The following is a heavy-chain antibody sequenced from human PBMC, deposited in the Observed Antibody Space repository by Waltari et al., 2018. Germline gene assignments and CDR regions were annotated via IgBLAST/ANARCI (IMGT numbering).Heavy chain of an antibody. CDR2: INYSGSP. CDR1: GDSITSSDHF. Sequence: ESGPGLVKPSETLSLTCTVSGDSITSSDHFWAWIRQSPGKGLERIGSINYSGSPHYNPSLKSRVTISVDTSKNQFSLRLSSATAADTGVYYCARRVGIGDYFDYWGQGTLVTVSS. V-gene: IGHV4-39*01. D-gene: IGHD2-21*01. J-gene: IGHJ4*02. CDR3: ARRVGIGDYFDY.